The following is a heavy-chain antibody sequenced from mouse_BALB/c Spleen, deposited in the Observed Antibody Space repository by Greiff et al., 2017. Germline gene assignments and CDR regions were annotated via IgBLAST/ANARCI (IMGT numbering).Heavy chain of an antibody. CDR3: ARGAGTWAMDY. CDR1: GYTFTSYV. CDR2: INPYNDGT. Sequence: VQLQQSGPELVKPGASVKMSCKASGYTFTSYVMHWVKQKPGQGLEWIGYINPYNDGTKYNEKFKGKATLTSDKSSSTAYMELSSLTSEDSAVYYCARGAGTWAMDYWGQGTSVTVSS. J-gene: IGHJ4*01. V-gene: IGHV1-14*01. D-gene: IGHD4-1*01.